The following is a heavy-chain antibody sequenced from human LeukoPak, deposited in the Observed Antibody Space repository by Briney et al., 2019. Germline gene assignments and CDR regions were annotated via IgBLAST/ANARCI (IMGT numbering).Heavy chain of an antibody. CDR3: ARELITRGVFGMDV. D-gene: IGHD3-16*01. V-gene: IGHV3-74*01. Sequence: GGSLRLSCAASGFTFSSYSMNWVRQAPGKGLVWVSRISTDGSTTGYADSVKGRFTISRDNAKNTLFLQMNSLRADDTAVYYCARELITRGVFGMDVWGQGTTVTVSS. CDR2: ISTDGSTT. CDR1: GFTFSSYS. J-gene: IGHJ6*02.